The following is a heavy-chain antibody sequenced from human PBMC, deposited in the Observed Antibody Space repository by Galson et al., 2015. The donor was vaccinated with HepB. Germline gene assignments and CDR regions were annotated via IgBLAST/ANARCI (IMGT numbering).Heavy chain of an antibody. CDR3: ARDTPPHGSGLGYFPGGFDY. J-gene: IGHJ4*02. CDR1: GGSVSRNY. Sequence: ETLSLTCTVSGGSVSRNYWSWIRQPPGRGLEWIGYISYSGITNYNPSLESRVSMSVDTSKNQFSLHLRSATAADTAIYYCARDTPPHGSGLGYFPGGFDYWGQGNLVIVSS. V-gene: IGHV4-59*02. D-gene: IGHD3-22*01. CDR2: ISYSGIT.